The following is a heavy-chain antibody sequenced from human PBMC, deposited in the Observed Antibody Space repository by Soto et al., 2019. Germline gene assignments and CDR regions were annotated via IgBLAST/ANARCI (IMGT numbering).Heavy chain of an antibody. J-gene: IGHJ6*02. CDR3: ARGYSSEPLDV. V-gene: IGHV1-69*13. D-gene: IGHD6-25*01. Sequence: SVKVSFKACGGTFSSYAISWLRQAPGQGLEWMGGIIPIFGTANYAQKFQGRVTITADESTSTAYMELSSLRSEDTAVYYCARGYSSEPLDVWGQGTTVTVSS. CDR1: GGTFSSYA. CDR2: IIPIFGTA.